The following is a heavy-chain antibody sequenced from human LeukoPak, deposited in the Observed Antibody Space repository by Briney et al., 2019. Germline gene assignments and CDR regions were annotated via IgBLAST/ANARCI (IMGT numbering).Heavy chain of an antibody. Sequence: SVKVSCKASGGTFSSYAISWVRQAPGQGLEWMGGIIPIFGTANYAQKFQGRVTITADESTSTAYMELSSLRSEDTAVYYCATNRGYILTGYSTFDYWGQGTLVTVSS. V-gene: IGHV1-69*13. J-gene: IGHJ4*02. CDR3: ATNRGYILTGYSTFDY. CDR1: GGTFSSYA. D-gene: IGHD3-9*01. CDR2: IIPIFGTA.